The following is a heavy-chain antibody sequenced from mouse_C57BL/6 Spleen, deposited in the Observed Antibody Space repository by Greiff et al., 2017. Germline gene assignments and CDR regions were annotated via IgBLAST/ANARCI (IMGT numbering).Heavy chain of an antibody. Sequence: VQLQQPGAELVRPGSSVKLSCKASGYTFTSYWMHWVKQRPIQGLEWIGNIDPSDSDTHYNQKFKDKATLTVDKSSSTAYMQLSSLTSEDSAVYYCARLGDSNWAFDYWGQGTTLTVSS. CDR1: GYTFTSYW. CDR2: IDPSDSDT. V-gene: IGHV1-52*01. CDR3: ARLGDSNWAFDY. J-gene: IGHJ2*01. D-gene: IGHD4-1*01.